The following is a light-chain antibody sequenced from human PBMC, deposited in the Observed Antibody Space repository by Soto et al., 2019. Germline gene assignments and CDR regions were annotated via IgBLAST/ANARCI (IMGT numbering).Light chain of an antibody. J-gene: IGKJ3*01. CDR2: DAS. CDR3: QQYGNLPPT. CDR1: QDIDNY. V-gene: IGKV1-33*01. Sequence: DIPMTQSPSSLSASVGDRVTITCQASQDIDNYLNWYQKKPGKAPNLLIYDASNLETGVPSRFSGSGAGTDFTFTISSLQAEDIATYFCQQYGNLPPTFGPGTKVDLK.